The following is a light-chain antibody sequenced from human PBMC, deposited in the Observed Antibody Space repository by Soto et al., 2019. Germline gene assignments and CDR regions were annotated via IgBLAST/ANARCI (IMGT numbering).Light chain of an antibody. CDR3: LSSHSLP. V-gene: IGKV1-12*02. CDR2: AAS. J-gene: IGKJ4*01. Sequence: DIQMTQSPSSVSASVGDRVTITCRASQGLSSYLAWYQQKPGKAPKLLIYAASNLQSGVPSRFSGSGSGTDFTLTISSLQPEDFATYYCLSSHSLPFGGGTKVEIK. CDR1: QGLSSY.